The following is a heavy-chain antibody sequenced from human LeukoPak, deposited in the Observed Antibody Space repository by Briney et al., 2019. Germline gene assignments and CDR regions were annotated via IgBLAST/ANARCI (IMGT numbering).Heavy chain of an antibody. V-gene: IGHV3-66*01. CDR1: GFTASINS. CDR3: ATLNNGYSYYYYGMDV. J-gene: IGHJ6*02. Sequence: GGSLSLSCAASGFTASINSFTGVRRAPGRRVEWVSILYSAGSTYNADSVNGRFTISRDNPKNMVYLQMNSLRAEDTAVYYCATLNNGYSYYYYGMDVWGQGTTVTVSS. D-gene: IGHD5-18*01. CDR2: LYSAGST.